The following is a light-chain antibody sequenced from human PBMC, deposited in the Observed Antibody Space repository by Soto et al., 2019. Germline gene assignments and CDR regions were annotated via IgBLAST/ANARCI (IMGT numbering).Light chain of an antibody. CDR3: SSYAGSSTLV. CDR2: EVI. J-gene: IGLJ2*01. CDR1: SSGDGSYNL. V-gene: IGLV2-23*02. Sequence: QSALTQPASVSGSPGQSITISCTGTSSGDGSYNLVSWYQQHPGTAPKLMIYEVIYRPSGVSNRFSDSKSGNTASLTISGLQDEDEADYHCSSYAGSSTLVFGGWTKLTVL.